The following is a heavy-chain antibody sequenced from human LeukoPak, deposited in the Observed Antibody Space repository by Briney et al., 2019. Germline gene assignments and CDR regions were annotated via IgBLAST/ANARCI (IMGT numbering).Heavy chain of an antibody. CDR3: ARVNGSGYSVSYGYWYFDL. J-gene: IGHJ2*01. D-gene: IGHD3-22*01. Sequence: SETLSLTCTVSGGSISSSSYYWGWIRQPPGKGLEWIGSIYYSGSTYYNPSLKSRVAISVDTSKNQFSLKLSSVTAADTAVYYCARVNGSGYSVSYGYWYFDLWGRGTLVTVSS. CDR1: GGSISSSSYY. V-gene: IGHV4-39*07. CDR2: IYYSGST.